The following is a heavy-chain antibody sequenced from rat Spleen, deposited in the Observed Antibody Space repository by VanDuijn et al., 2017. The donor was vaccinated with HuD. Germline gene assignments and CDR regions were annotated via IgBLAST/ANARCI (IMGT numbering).Heavy chain of an antibody. Sequence: EVQLVESGGGLVQPGRSLKLSCVASGFTFSDYYMAWVRQSPKKGLEWVATIFYDGSRTYYRDSVKGRFTISRDNAKSTLYLQMDSLRSEDTATYYCARSVFDYWGQGVMVTVSS. CDR1: GFTFSDYY. CDR3: ARSVFDY. CDR2: IFYDGSRT. V-gene: IGHV5-7*01. J-gene: IGHJ2*01.